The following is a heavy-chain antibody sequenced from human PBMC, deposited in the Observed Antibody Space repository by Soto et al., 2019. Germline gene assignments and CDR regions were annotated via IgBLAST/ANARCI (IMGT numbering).Heavy chain of an antibody. CDR3: AKRVTSGDEGF. V-gene: IGHV3-23*01. Sequence: EVQLLESGGDLVQPGESLRLSCAASGFAFSDFAMMWVRQVPGHGLECVSAISAGGVATYYADSVMGRFTISRDNSENTLYLQMKSLRGEDTAVYYCAKRVTSGDEGFWGRGTLVTVSS. J-gene: IGHJ1*01. CDR2: ISAGGVAT. CDR1: GFAFSDFA. D-gene: IGHD2-21*02.